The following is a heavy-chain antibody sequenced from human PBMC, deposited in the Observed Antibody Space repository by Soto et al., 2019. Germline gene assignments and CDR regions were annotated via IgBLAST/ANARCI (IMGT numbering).Heavy chain of an antibody. CDR3: AKDRNDYGDYVDAFDI. V-gene: IGHV3-23*01. Sequence: EVQLLESGGGLVQPGGSLRLSCAASGFTFSSYAMSWVRQAPGTGLEWVSAISGSGGSTYYADSVKGRFTISRDNSKNTLYLQMNSMSAEDTVVYYCAKDRNDYGDYVDAFDIWGQGTMVTVSS. CDR2: ISGSGGST. J-gene: IGHJ3*02. D-gene: IGHD4-17*01. CDR1: GFTFSSYA.